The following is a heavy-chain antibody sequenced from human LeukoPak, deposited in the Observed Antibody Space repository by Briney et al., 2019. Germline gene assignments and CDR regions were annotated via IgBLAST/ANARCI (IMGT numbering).Heavy chain of an antibody. J-gene: IGHJ4*02. CDR3: ARPSGSYYPFDY. Sequence: PSETLSLTCTVSGGSISSSSYYWGWIRQPPGKGLEWIGSIYYSGSTYYNPSLKSRVTISVDTSKNHFSLKLSSVTAADTAVYYCARPSGSYYPFDYWGQGTLVTVSS. CDR1: GGSISSSSYY. V-gene: IGHV4-39*01. D-gene: IGHD1-26*01. CDR2: IYYSGST.